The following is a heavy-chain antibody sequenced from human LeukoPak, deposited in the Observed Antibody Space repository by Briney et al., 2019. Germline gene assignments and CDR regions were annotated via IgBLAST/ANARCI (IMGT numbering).Heavy chain of an antibody. CDR1: GGSISSSSYY. J-gene: IGHJ4*02. D-gene: IGHD6-13*01. Sequence: SETLSLTCTVSGGSISSSSYYWGWIRQPPGKGLEWMGSIYYSGGTYYNPSLKSRVTISVDTSKNQFSLKVSSVTAADTAVYYCARRIAADVYYFDYWGQGTLVTVSS. CDR2: IYYSGGT. V-gene: IGHV4-39*01. CDR3: ARRIAADVYYFDY.